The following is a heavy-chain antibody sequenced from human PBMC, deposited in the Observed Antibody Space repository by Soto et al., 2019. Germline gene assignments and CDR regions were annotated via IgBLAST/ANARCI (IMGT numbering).Heavy chain of an antibody. J-gene: IGHJ4*02. D-gene: IGHD6-19*01. Sequence: PGGSLRLSCSVSGFTFYSHAIHWVRQAPGKGLEYVSGISSSGVSTYYADSVKGRFTISRDNSQDTLYLQMSSLRPEDTAVYYCVKVLGGAVAVLYYFDYWGQGTLVTVSS. V-gene: IGHV3-64D*06. CDR3: VKVLGGAVAVLYYFDY. CDR1: GFTFYSHA. CDR2: ISSSGVST.